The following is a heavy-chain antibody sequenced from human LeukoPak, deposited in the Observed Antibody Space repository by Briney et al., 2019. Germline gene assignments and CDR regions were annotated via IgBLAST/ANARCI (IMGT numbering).Heavy chain of an antibody. D-gene: IGHD3-22*01. CDR1: GGSLSGYY. V-gene: IGHV4-34*01. Sequence: SETLSLTCAVYGGSLSGYYWSWIRQPPGKGLEWIGEINHSGSTNYNPSLKRRVTISVDRPKSQFSLKLSSVTAADAAVYYGARGCDYYDSSGTLFDYWGQGTLVTVSS. CDR3: ARGCDYYDSSGTLFDY. CDR2: INHSGST. J-gene: IGHJ4*02.